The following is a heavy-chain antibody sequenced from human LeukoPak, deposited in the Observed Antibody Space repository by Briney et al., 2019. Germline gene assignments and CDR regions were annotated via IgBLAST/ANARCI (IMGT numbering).Heavy chain of an antibody. CDR3: ARHYDYIWVRSEPPAPAAFDI. J-gene: IGHJ3*02. D-gene: IGHD3-16*01. Sequence: GESLKISCKGPGYSFTSYWIGWVRQMPGKGLEWMGIIYPGDSDTRYSPSFQGQVTISADKSISTAYLQWSSLKASDTAMYYCARHYDYIWVRSEPPAPAAFDIWGQGTMVTVSS. CDR2: IYPGDSDT. CDR1: GYSFTSYW. V-gene: IGHV5-51*01.